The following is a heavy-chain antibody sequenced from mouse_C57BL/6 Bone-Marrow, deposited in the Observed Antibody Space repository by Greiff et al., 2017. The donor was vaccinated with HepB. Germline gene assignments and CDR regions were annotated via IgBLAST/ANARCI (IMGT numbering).Heavy chain of an antibody. CDR3: ERDAGPICYYGSSSSDWYFDV. Sequence: EVMLVESGGGLVQSGRSLRLSCATSGFTFSDFYMEWVRQAPGKGLEWIAASRNKANDYTTEYSSSAKGRFIVSRDTSQSILYLQMNALRAEDTAIYYGERDAGPICYYGSSSSDWYFDVWGTGTTVTVSS. J-gene: IGHJ1*03. CDR2: SRNKANDYTT. D-gene: IGHD1-1*01. V-gene: IGHV7-1*01. CDR1: GFTFSDFY.